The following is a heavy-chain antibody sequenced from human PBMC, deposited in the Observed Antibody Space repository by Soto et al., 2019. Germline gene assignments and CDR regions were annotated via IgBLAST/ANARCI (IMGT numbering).Heavy chain of an antibody. V-gene: IGHV4-39*02. CDR2: IYYSGST. CDR1: GGSISSSSYY. D-gene: IGHD2-21*02. Sequence: SETLSLTCTVSGGSISSSSYYWGWIRQPPGKGLEWIGSIYYSGSTYYNPSLKSRVTISVDTSKNQFSLKLSSVTAADTAVYYCARDLWGYCGTDCYPLDVWGQGTTVTVS. CDR3: ARDLWGYCGTDCYPLDV. J-gene: IGHJ6*02.